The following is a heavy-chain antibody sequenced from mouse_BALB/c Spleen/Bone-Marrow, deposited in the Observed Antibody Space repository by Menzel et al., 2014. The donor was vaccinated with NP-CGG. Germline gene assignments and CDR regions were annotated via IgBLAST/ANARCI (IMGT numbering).Heavy chain of an antibody. J-gene: IGHJ4*01. CDR2: LDPETGGT. CDR1: GYTFTDYE. CDR3: ANWGYYAMDY. V-gene: IGHV1-15*01. D-gene: IGHD4-1*01. Sequence: LKESGAELVRPGASVTLSCKASGYTFTDYEMHWVKQTPVHGLEWIGTLDPETGGTAYNQKFKDMATLTADKSSTTAYMELRSLTSEDSAVYYCANWGYYAMDYWGQGISVTVSS.